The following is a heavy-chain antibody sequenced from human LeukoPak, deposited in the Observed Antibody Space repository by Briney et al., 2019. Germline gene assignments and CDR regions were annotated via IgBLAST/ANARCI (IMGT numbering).Heavy chain of an antibody. CDR2: ISGSGGST. D-gene: IGHD3-22*01. CDR3: ASFYTYYYDSSGYYSGDAFDI. J-gene: IGHJ3*02. CDR1: GFTFSSYA. Sequence: GGSLRLSCAASGFTFSSYAMSWVRQAPGKGLEWVSAISGSGGSTYYADSVKGRFTISRDNSKNTLYLQMNSLRAEDTAVYYCASFYTYYYDSSGYYSGDAFDIWGQGTMVTVSS. V-gene: IGHV3-23*01.